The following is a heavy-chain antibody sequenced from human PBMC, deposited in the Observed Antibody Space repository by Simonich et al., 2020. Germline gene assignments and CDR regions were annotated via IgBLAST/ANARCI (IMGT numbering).Heavy chain of an antibody. Sequence: QVQLQQWGAGLLKPSETLSLTCAVYGGSFSGYYWIWIRRPPGKGLEWIGEINHSGSTKQNHSIKRRVTIPVDTSKHQFSLKLRSVTAADTAVYYCARGLIGGSYYYWGQGTLVTVSS. V-gene: IGHV4-34*01. CDR1: GGSFSGYY. D-gene: IGHD1-26*01. J-gene: IGHJ4*02. CDR2: INHSGST. CDR3: ARGLIGGSYYY.